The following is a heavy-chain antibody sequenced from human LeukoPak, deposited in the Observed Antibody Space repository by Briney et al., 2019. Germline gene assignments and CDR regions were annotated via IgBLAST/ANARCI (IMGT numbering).Heavy chain of an antibody. CDR2: IYTSGST. CDR1: GGSIRSGSYY. CDR3: ARHLGWEDY. V-gene: IGHV4-61*02. Sequence: SETLSLTCTVSGGSIRSGSYYWSWIRQPAGKGLEWIGRIYTSGSTNYNPSLKSRVTVSVDTSKNQFSLKLSSVTDADTAVYYCARHLGWEDYWGQGTLVTVSS. D-gene: IGHD1-26*01. J-gene: IGHJ4*02.